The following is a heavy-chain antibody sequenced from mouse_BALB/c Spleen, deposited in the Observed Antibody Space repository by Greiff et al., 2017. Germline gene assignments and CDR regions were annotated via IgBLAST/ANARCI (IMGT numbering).Heavy chain of an antibody. CDR1: GFNIKDTY. V-gene: IGHV14-3*02. Sequence: VQLQQSGAELVKPGASVKLSCTASGFNIKDTYMHWVKQRPEQGLEWIGRIDPANGNTKYDPKFQGKATITADTSSNTAYLQLSSLTSEDTAVDYCARGDYVAYWGQGTLVTVSA. J-gene: IGHJ3*01. CDR3: ARGDYVAY. CDR2: IDPANGNT. D-gene: IGHD2-4*01.